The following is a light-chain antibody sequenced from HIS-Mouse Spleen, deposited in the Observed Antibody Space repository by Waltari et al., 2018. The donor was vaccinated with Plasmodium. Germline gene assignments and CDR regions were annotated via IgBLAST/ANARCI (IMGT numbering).Light chain of an antibody. Sequence: EIVMTQSPATLSVSPGERATLSCRASQSVSSNLAWYQQKPGQAPRLLIYGASTRATGIPSRFSGSGSGTDFPLTISCLQSEDFATYYCQQYYSYPYTFGQGTKLEIK. J-gene: IGKJ2*01. CDR2: GAS. CDR1: QSVSSN. CDR3: QQYYSYPYT. V-gene: IGKV3-15*01.